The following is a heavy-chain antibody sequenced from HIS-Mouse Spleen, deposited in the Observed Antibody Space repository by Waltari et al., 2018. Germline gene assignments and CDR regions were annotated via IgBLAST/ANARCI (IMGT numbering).Heavy chain of an antibody. CDR1: GCSISSSSYY. CDR2: IYYSGRP. Sequence: QLQLQESGPGLVKPSETLSLTCTVSGCSISSSSYYWGWIRQPPGKGLEWIGSIYYSGRPDYNPALKSRVTISVDTSKNQFSLKLSSVTAADTAVYYCAREIPYSSSWYDWYFDLWGRGTLVTVSS. D-gene: IGHD6-13*01. J-gene: IGHJ2*01. CDR3: AREIPYSSSWYDWYFDL. V-gene: IGHV4-39*07.